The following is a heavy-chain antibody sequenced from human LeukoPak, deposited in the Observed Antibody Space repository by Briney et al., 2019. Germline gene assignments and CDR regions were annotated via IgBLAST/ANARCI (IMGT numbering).Heavy chain of an antibody. J-gene: IGHJ6*02. CDR2: IYYSGST. Sequence: SETLSLTCTVSGGSISSYFWSWIRQPPGKGLEWIGYIYYSGSTNYNPSLKSRVTISVDTSKNQFSLKLSSVTAADTAVYYCADRGCSSTSCYFGYYYYGMDVWGQGTTVTVSS. CDR3: ADRGCSSTSCYFGYYYYGMDV. D-gene: IGHD2-2*01. CDR1: GGSISSYF. V-gene: IGHV4-59*08.